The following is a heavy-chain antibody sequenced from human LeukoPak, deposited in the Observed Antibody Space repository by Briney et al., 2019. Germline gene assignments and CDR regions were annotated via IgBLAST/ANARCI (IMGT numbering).Heavy chain of an antibody. CDR3: ARGLARYGNAEYFQH. V-gene: IGHV5-51*01. CDR1: GYSFTSYW. Sequence: GESLKISCKGSGYSFTSYWIGWVRQMPGKGLEWMGIIYPGDSDTRYSPSFPGQVIISADKSNRTAHLEWSSLKASDTAMYYCARGLARYGNAEYFQHWGQGTLVTVSS. CDR2: IYPGDSDT. J-gene: IGHJ1*01. D-gene: IGHD3-16*01.